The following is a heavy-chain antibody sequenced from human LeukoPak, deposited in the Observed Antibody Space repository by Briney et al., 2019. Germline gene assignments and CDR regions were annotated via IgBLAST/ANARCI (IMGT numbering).Heavy chain of an antibody. CDR1: GGSISSGDYY. V-gene: IGHV4-30-4*01. CDR2: IYYSGST. CDR3: ARALVSSGPEDY. D-gene: IGHD3-22*01. Sequence: SQTLSLTCTVSGGSISSGDYYWSWIRQPPGKGLEWIGYIYYSGSTCYNPSLKSRVTISVDTSKNQFSLKLSSVTAADTAVYYCARALVSSGPEDYWGQGTLVTVSS. J-gene: IGHJ4*02.